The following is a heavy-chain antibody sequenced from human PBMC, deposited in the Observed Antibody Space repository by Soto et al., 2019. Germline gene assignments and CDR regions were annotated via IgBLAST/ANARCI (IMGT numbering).Heavy chain of an antibody. CDR2: ISSSSYT. Sequence: QVQLVESGGGLVKPGGSLRLSCATSGFTFSDHSMSWIRQAPGKGLEWVSYISSSSYTNYADSVKGRFTISRDNANNLLYLQMNSLRDEDTAVYYCARSRDYYDSGAYYYCLDYWGQGTLVTVSS. CDR3: ARSRDYYDSGAYYYCLDY. D-gene: IGHD3-22*01. V-gene: IGHV3-11*06. J-gene: IGHJ4*02. CDR1: GFTFSDHS.